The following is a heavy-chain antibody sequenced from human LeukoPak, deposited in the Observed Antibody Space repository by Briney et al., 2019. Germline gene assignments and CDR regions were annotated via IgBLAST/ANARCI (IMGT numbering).Heavy chain of an antibody. D-gene: IGHD1-20*01. V-gene: IGHV1-2*04. CDR2: INPNSGGT. CDR3: ARGGITGTTRGPTRLNDAFDI. Sequence: GASVKVSCKASGYTFTSYAMHWVRQAPGQRLEWMGWINPNSGGTNYAQKFQGWVTMTRDTSISTAYMELSRLRSDDTAVYYCARGGITGTTRGPTRLNDAFDIWGQETMVTVSS. CDR1: GYTFTSYA. J-gene: IGHJ3*02.